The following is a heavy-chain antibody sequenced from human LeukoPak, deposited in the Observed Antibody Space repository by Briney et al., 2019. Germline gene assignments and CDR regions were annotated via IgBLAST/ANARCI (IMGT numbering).Heavy chain of an antibody. D-gene: IGHD1-14*01. Sequence: PGGSLRLSCAASGFTFSSYGMHWVRQAPGKGLEWVAVISYDGSNKYYADSVKGRFTISRDNSKNTLYLQMNSLRAEDTAVYYCAKDSRKNPYYYGMDVWGQGTTVTVSS. CDR1: GFTFSSYG. J-gene: IGHJ6*02. CDR3: AKDSRKNPYYYGMDV. V-gene: IGHV3-30*18. CDR2: ISYDGSNK.